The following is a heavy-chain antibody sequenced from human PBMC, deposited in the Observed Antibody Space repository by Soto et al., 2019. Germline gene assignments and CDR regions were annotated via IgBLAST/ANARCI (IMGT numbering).Heavy chain of an antibody. CDR3: STLVVPGVPLSY. V-gene: IGHV3-74*01. D-gene: IGHD2-2*01. CDR2: IKTDGSST. CDR1: VFAFSSYW. Sequence: GGSLRLSCAASVFAFSSYWMHWVRQAPGKGLVWVSRIKTDGSSTSYADSVKGRFTISRDNAKNTLYLQMNSLRVEDTAVYYCSTLVVPGVPLSYWGQGTLVTVSS. J-gene: IGHJ1*01.